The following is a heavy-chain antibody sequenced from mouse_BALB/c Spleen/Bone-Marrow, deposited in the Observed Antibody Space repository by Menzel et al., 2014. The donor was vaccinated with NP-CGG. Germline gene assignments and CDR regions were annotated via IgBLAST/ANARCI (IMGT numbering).Heavy chain of an antibody. J-gene: IGHJ2*01. CDR3: ASRDSSGYVPDY. D-gene: IGHD3-2*01. V-gene: IGHV1S132*01. CDR1: GYTFTSYW. CDR2: IFPGTGTT. Sequence: QVQLQQSGAELVKPGASVKLSCKPSGYTFTSYWIQWVKQRPGQGLGWIGEIFPGTGTTYYNEKFKGKATLTIDTSSSTAYMQLSSLTSEDSAVYFCASRDSSGYVPDYWGQGTTLTVSS.